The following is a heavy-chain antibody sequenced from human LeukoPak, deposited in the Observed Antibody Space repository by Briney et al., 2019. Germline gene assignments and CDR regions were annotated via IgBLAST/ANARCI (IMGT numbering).Heavy chain of an antibody. CDR3: AKDRPPSGYYYYYYGMDV. V-gene: IGHV3-23*01. D-gene: IGHD3-9*01. J-gene: IGHJ6*02. CDR2: ISGSGGST. CDR1: GFTFSSYA. Sequence: GGSLRLSCAASGFTFSSYAMSWVRQAPGKGLEWVSAISGSGGSTYYADSVKGRFTISRDNSKNTLYLQMNSLRAEDTAVYYCAKDRPPSGYYYYYYGMDVWGLGTTVTVSS.